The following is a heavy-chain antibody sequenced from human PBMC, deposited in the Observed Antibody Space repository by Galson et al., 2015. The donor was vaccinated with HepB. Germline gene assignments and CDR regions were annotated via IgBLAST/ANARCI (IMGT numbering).Heavy chain of an antibody. CDR1: GYTFTGYY. V-gene: IGHV1-2*04. D-gene: IGHD6-19*01. J-gene: IGHJ2*01. CDR2: INPNSGGT. Sequence: SVKVSCKASGYTFTGYYMHWVRQAPGQGLEWMGWINPNSGGTNYAQRFQGWVTMTRDTSISTAYMELSRLRSDDTAVYYCARSAPPIAVATYWYFDLWGRGTLVTVSS. CDR3: ARSAPPIAVATYWYFDL.